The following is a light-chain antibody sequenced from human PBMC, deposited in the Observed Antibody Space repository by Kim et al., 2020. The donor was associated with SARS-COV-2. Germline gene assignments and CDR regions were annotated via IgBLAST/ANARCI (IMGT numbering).Light chain of an antibody. CDR2: GAS. J-gene: IGKJ2*01. CDR3: QQYDSSPQT. Sequence: EIVLTQSPGTLSLSPGERATLSCRASQSLSSSYLAWYQQKPGQAPRLLIYGASSRATGIPDRFSGSGSGTDFSLTISRLEPEDFAVYYCQQYDSSPQTFGQWTKLEI. CDR1: QSLSSSY. V-gene: IGKV3-20*01.